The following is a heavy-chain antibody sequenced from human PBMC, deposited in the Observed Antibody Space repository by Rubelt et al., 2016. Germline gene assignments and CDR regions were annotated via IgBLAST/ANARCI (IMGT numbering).Heavy chain of an antibody. J-gene: IGHJ4*02. CDR2: IYYSGST. V-gene: IGHV4-39*07. CDR3: AREALYTSSVDY. D-gene: IGHD6-6*01. Sequence: GKGLEWIGSIYYSGSTYYNPSLKSRVTISVDTSKNQFSLQLRSVTDADTAVYYCAREALYTSSVDYWGQGTLVTVSS.